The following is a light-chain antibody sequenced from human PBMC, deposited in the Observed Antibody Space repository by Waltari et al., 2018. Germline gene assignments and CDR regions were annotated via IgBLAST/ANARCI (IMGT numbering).Light chain of an antibody. J-gene: IGKJ2*01. Sequence: EIVFTQSPGTLSLSPGERATLSCRASQSVTRNYLAWYQPKPGQAPTLLIYGASSRATGIPDRFSGSGSGTDFTLTISRLEPEDFAVYYCQHFGSSPYTFGQGTKLEIK. CDR2: GAS. V-gene: IGKV3-20*01. CDR3: QHFGSSPYT. CDR1: QSVTRNY.